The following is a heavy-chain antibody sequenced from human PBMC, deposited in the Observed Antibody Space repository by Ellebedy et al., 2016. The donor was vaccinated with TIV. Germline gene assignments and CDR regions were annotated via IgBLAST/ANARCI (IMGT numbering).Heavy chain of an antibody. J-gene: IGHJ2*01. CDR3: ARGRTANWYFDL. CDR2: VSQDESEK. D-gene: IGHD1-1*01. CDR1: GFTFRGYW. Sequence: GESLKISCAASGFTFRGYWMNWVRQAPGKGLEWVATVSQDESEKYVADSVKGRFAISRDNAKNSLYLQMGVPRAEDTGLYYCARGRTANWYFDLWGRGTLVTVSS. V-gene: IGHV3-7*03.